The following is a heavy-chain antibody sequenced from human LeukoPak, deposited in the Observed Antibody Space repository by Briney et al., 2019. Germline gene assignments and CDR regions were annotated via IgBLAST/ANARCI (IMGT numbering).Heavy chain of an antibody. CDR3: ARHLYGGKSGVDY. D-gene: IGHD4-23*01. V-gene: IGHV5-51*01. CDR2: IYPGDSDT. J-gene: IGHJ4*02. CDR1: GYSFTTYW. Sequence: GESLKISCRGSGYSFTTYWIGWVRQMPGKGLEWMGIIYPGDSDTRYTPSFQGQVTMSADKSINTAYLQWSSLKASDTAMYYCARHLYGGKSGVDYWGQGTLVTVSS.